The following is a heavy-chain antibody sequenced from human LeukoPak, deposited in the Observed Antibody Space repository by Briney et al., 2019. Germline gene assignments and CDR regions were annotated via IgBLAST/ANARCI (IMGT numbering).Heavy chain of an antibody. Sequence: PSETLSLTCTVSGGSISSYYWSWIRQPPGKGLEWIGYIYYSGSTNYNPSLKSRVTISVDTSKNQFSLKLSFVTAADTAVYYCARARGYSYGYPFDYWGQGTLVTVSS. CDR1: GGSISSYY. V-gene: IGHV4-59*01. CDR2: IYYSGST. CDR3: ARARGYSYGYPFDY. D-gene: IGHD5-18*01. J-gene: IGHJ4*02.